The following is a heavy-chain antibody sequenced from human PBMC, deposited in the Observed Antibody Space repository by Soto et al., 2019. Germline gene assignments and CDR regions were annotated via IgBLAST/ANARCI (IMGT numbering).Heavy chain of an antibody. CDR1: GYTFTSYD. D-gene: IGHD6-19*01. Sequence: ASVKVSCKASGYTFTSYDINWVRQATGQGLEWMGWMNPNSGNTGYAQKFQGRVTMTRNTSISTAYMELSSLRSEDTAVYYCARCSSGWYVDYYYMDVWGKGTTVTVS. CDR3: ARCSSGWYVDYYYMDV. V-gene: IGHV1-8*01. CDR2: MNPNSGNT. J-gene: IGHJ6*03.